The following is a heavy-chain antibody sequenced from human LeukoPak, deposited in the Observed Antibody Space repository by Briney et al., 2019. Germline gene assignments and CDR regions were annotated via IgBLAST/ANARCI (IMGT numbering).Heavy chain of an antibody. Sequence: PSETLSLTCTVSGGSISSSSYYWGWIRQPPEKGLEWLGSIYYSGSTYYNPSLKSRVTISVDTSKNQFSLKLSSVTAADTAVYYCARHRYDFWSGFRGAALDYWGQGTLVTVSS. CDR2: IYYSGST. CDR1: GGSISSSSYY. D-gene: IGHD3-3*01. CDR3: ARHRYDFWSGFRGAALDY. J-gene: IGHJ4*02. V-gene: IGHV4-39*01.